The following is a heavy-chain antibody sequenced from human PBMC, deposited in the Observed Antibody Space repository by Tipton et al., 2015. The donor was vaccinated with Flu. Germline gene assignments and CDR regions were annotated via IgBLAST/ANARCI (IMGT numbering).Heavy chain of an antibody. CDR1: GGSLSSYY. CDR3: ASHSYSRGRAGH. D-gene: IGHD4-11*01. Sequence: TLSLTCTVSGGSLSSYYWSWIRQPAGKGLEWIGSIDHSGTTYYNPSLKSRVTISVDTSKNQFSLKLSSVTAADTAVFYCASHSYSRGRAGHWGQGTLVTVSS. V-gene: IGHV4-59*08. J-gene: IGHJ4*02. CDR2: IDHSGTT.